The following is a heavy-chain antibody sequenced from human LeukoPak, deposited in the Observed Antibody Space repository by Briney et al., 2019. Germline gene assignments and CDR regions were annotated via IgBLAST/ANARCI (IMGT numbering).Heavy chain of an antibody. CDR3: ARGGGYSSNWFDP. Sequence: GASVKVACKASGYTFTGYYMHWVRQAPGQGLEWMGWINPNSGGTNYAQKFQGRVTMTRDTSISTAYMELSRLRSDDTAVYYCARGGGYSSNWFDPWGQGTLVTVSS. D-gene: IGHD5-18*01. CDR1: GYTFTGYY. CDR2: INPNSGGT. V-gene: IGHV1-2*02. J-gene: IGHJ5*02.